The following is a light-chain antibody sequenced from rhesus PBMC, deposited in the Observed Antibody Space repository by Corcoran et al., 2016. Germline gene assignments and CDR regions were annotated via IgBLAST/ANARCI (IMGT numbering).Light chain of an antibody. CDR2: DES. V-gene: IGKV1-28*03. Sequence: DIQMTQSPSSLSASVGDIVTITCRASQGIRSYLNWFQQKPGKALKLLIYDESSLESGVPSKVSGNGSGTDFTLTISSLQPGDFAAYYCLQHNSYPLTFGEGTKVEIK. CDR1: QGIRSY. J-gene: IGKJ4*01. CDR3: LQHNSYPLT.